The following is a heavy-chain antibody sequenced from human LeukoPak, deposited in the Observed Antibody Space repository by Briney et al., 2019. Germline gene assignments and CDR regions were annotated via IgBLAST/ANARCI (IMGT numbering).Heavy chain of an antibody. V-gene: IGHV3-9*01. Sequence: GGSLRLSCAASGFTFDDFAMHWVRQVPGEGLEWVSGISWNSGSIVYADAVKGRFTISKDSAKNSLFLQMNSLRPEDTALYYCAKSLWSSSSGYFDYWGQGALVTVTS. CDR1: GFTFDDFA. CDR3: AKSLWSSSSGYFDY. J-gene: IGHJ4*02. CDR2: ISWNSGSI. D-gene: IGHD6-6*01.